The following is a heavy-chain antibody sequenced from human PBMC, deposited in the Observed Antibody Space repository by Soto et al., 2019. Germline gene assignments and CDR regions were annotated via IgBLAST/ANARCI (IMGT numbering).Heavy chain of an antibody. V-gene: IGHV3-23*01. CDR1: GFTFSSYA. D-gene: IGHD2-15*01. CDR2: ISGSGGST. CDR3: AKGPYCSGGSCYPSNWFDP. J-gene: IGHJ5*02. Sequence: PGGSLRLSCAASGFTFSSYAMSWVRQAPGKGLEWVSAISGSGGSTYYADSVKGRFTISRDNSKNTLYLQMNSLRAEDTAVYYCAKGPYCSGGSCYPSNWFDPWGQGTLVTVSS.